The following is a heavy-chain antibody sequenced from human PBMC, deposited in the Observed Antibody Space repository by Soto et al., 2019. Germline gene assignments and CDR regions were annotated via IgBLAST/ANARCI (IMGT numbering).Heavy chain of an antibody. CDR2: IYHSGAT. CDR1: GDSITNSNW. D-gene: IGHD1-1*01. Sequence: QVQLQESGPGLVKPSGTLSLTCAVSGDSITNSNWWSWVRQAPGKGLEWIGEIYHSGATTYNPSLKSRAPISVDPSNNHFSLKLTSVTAADTAVYFCARDLGTGTDYWGQGTLVTVAS. J-gene: IGHJ4*02. V-gene: IGHV4-4*02. CDR3: ARDLGTGTDY.